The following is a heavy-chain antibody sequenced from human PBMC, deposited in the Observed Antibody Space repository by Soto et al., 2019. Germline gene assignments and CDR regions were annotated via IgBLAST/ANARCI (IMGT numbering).Heavy chain of an antibody. D-gene: IGHD3-10*01. J-gene: IGHJ4*01. Sequence: GESLKISCKGSGYSFTNYWIGWVRQMPGKGLEWMGIIYPGDSDTRYSPSFRGQVTISADKSISTAYLQWSSLKASDTAMYYCARHSKSSGSHGLLHDYWGHGTLVTVSS. CDR3: ARHSKSSGSHGLLHDY. CDR1: GYSFTNYW. CDR2: IYPGDSDT. V-gene: IGHV5-51*01.